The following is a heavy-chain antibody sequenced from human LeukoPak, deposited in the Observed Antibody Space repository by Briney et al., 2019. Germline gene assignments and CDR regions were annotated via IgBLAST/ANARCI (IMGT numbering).Heavy chain of an antibody. CDR2: IIPIFGTA. D-gene: IGHD3-22*01. Sequence: SVTVSCKASGGTFSSYAISWVRQAPGQGLEWMGGIIPIFGTANYAQKFQGRVTITADESTSTAYMELSSLRSEDTAVYYCARDPGTYYYDSSGYHTWGQGTLASVSS. J-gene: IGHJ1*01. CDR3: ARDPGTYYYDSSGYHT. V-gene: IGHV1-69*13. CDR1: GGTFSSYA.